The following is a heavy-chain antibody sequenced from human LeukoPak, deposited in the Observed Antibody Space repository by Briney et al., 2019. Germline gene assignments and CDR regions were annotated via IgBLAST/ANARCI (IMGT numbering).Heavy chain of an antibody. J-gene: IGHJ4*02. CDR2: INSDGSST. CDR3: ATDEAATGRLDY. CDR1: GFNFRNYW. D-gene: IGHD1-1*01. Sequence: GGSLRLSCTASGFNFRNYWMHWVRQAPGKGLVWVSRINSDGSSTSYADSVKGRFTISRDNAENTLYLQINSLRAEDTAVYYCATDEAATGRLDYWGQGTLVTDSS. V-gene: IGHV3-74*01.